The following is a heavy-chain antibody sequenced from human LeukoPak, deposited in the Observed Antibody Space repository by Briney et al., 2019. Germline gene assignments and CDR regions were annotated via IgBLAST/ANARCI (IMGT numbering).Heavy chain of an antibody. Sequence: SETLSLTCTVSGGSISSGGYYWSWIRQHPGKGLEWIGYIYYSGSTYYNPSLKSRVIISVDTSKNQFSLKLSSVTAADTAVYYCARTLWFGEPYLDYWGQGTLVTVSS. CDR2: IYYSGST. J-gene: IGHJ4*02. V-gene: IGHV4-31*03. CDR3: ARTLWFGEPYLDY. CDR1: GGSISSGGYY. D-gene: IGHD3-10*01.